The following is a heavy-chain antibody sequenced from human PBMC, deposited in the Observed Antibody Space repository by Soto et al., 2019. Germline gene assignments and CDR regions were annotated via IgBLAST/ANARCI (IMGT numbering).Heavy chain of an antibody. Sequence: ASVKVSCKASGYTFTSYYMHWVRQAPGQGLEWMGIINPSGGSTSYAQKFQGRVTMTRDTSTSTVYMELSSLRSEDTAVYYCAGSIAAAGTRYYYGMDVWAKGPRSPSP. D-gene: IGHD6-13*01. V-gene: IGHV1-46*01. CDR2: INPSGGST. CDR1: GYTFTSYY. J-gene: IGHJ6*02. CDR3: AGSIAAAGTRYYYGMDV.